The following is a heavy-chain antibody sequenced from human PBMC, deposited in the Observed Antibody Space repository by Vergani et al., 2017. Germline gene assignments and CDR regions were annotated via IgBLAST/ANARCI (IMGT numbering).Heavy chain of an antibody. D-gene: IGHD1-1*01. CDR3: ARATTGAEAFDI. CDR2: ISYDGSNK. V-gene: IGHV3-30*04. J-gene: IGHJ3*02. CDR1: GFPFSSYA. Sequence: QVQLVESGGGVVQPGRSLRLSCAASGFPFSSYAMHWVRQAPGKGLEWVAVISYDGSNKYYADSVKGRFTISRDNSKNTLYLQMNSLRAEDTAVYYCARATTGAEAFDIWGQGTMVTVSS.